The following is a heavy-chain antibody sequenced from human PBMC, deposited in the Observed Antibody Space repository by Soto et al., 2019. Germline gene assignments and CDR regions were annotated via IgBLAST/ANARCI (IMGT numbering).Heavy chain of an antibody. Sequence: PSETLSLTCAVSGGSISSRNWWSWVRQPPGKGLEWIGEIYHSGSTNYNPSLKSRVTISVDKSKNQFSLKLSSVTAADTAVYYCARDRPIAAAGRDAFDIWGQGTMVTVSS. V-gene: IGHV4-4*02. CDR1: GGSISSRNW. J-gene: IGHJ3*02. CDR3: ARDRPIAAAGRDAFDI. D-gene: IGHD6-13*01. CDR2: IYHSGST.